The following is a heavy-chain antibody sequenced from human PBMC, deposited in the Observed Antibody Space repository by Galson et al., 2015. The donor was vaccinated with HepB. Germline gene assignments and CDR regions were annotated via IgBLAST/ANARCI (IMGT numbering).Heavy chain of an antibody. CDR2: IDPSDSYT. CDR1: GYSFTSYW. CDR3: ARLLPDIVAHYAFDI. J-gene: IGHJ3*02. D-gene: IGHD5-12*01. Sequence: QSGAEVKKPGESLRISCKGSGYSFTSYWISWVRQMPGKGLEWMGRIDPSDSYTNYSPSFQGHVTISADKSISTAYLQWSSLKASDTAMYYCARLLPDIVAHYAFDIWGQGTMVTVSS. V-gene: IGHV5-10-1*01.